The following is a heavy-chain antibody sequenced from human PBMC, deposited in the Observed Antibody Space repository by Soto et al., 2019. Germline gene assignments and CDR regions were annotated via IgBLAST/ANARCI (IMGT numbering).Heavy chain of an antibody. CDR2: VNTSGSST. Sequence: SLRLSCAASGFTFDDYGMSWVRQAPGKGLVWVSYVNTSGSSTTHADSVKGRFTISRDNAKNSMYLQMNSLRAEDTAVYYCARPGTYWGQGTLVTVSS. CDR3: ARPGTY. CDR1: GFTFDDYG. V-gene: IGHV3-11*01. J-gene: IGHJ4*02.